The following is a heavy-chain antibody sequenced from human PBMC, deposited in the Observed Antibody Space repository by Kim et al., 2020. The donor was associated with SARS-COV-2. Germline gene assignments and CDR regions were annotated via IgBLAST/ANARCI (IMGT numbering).Heavy chain of an antibody. Sequence: SETLSLTCTVSGGSISSYYWSWIRQPPGKGLEWIGYINYSGSTNYNPSLKSRVTISVDTSKNQFSLKLSSVTAADTAVYYCARTRTTFPYYFYYGMDVWGQGTTVTVSS. J-gene: IGHJ6*02. V-gene: IGHV4-59*13. D-gene: IGHD1-7*01. CDR1: GGSISSYY. CDR3: ARTRTTFPYYFYYGMDV. CDR2: INYSGST.